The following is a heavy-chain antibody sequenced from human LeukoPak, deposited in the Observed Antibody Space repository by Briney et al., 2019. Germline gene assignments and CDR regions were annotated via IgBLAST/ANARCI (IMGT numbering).Heavy chain of an antibody. J-gene: IGHJ4*02. Sequence: GGSLRLSCAASGFTFSSYAMSWVRRAPGKGLEWVSAISGSGGDTYYADSVKGRFTISRDNSKNTLYLQMNSLRAEDTAVYYCAKTASRFYDSSGYCPYWGQGTLVTVSS. CDR1: GFTFSSYA. CDR2: ISGSGGDT. D-gene: IGHD3-22*01. CDR3: AKTASRFYDSSGYCPY. V-gene: IGHV3-23*01.